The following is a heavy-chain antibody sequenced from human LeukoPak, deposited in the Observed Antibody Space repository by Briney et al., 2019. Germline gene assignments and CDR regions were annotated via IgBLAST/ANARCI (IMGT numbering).Heavy chain of an antibody. CDR3: ARAGYSSGWWYFDY. CDR2: INPNSGGT. D-gene: IGHD6-19*01. V-gene: IGHV1-2*02. J-gene: IGHJ4*02. CDR1: GYTFTGYY. Sequence: GASVKVSCKASGYTFTGYYMHWVRQAPGQGLEWMGWINPNSGGTNYAQKFQGRVTMTRDTSISTAYMELSRLRSNDTAVYYCARAGYSSGWWYFDYWGQGTLVTVSS.